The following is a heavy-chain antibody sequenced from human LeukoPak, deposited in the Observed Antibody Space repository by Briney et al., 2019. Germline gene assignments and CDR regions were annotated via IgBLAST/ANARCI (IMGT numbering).Heavy chain of an antibody. CDR2: IYPGDSNT. V-gene: IGHV5-51*01. Sequence: GESLKISCKGSGYTFPNYWIGWVRQMPGKGLEWMGIIYPGDSNTRYGPSFQGQVTISADKSISTAYLQWSSLKASDTAMYYCARFAYGSDYFPGHYWGQGTLVTVSS. D-gene: IGHD3-22*01. CDR1: GYTFPNYW. CDR3: ARFAYGSDYFPGHY. J-gene: IGHJ4*02.